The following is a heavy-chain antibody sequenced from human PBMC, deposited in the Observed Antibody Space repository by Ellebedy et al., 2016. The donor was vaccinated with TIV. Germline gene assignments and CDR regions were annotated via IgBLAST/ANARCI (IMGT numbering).Heavy chain of an antibody. V-gene: IGHV5-51*01. CDR1: GYSFSTYW. D-gene: IGHD6-13*01. CDR2: IYPGDSET. CDR3: ARTDSSTDDAFDI. Sequence: GESLKISXKGSGYSFSTYWIGWVRQMPGKGLEWMGIIYPGDSETKYSPTFQGQVTILADKSISTAYLQWSSLKASDTAMYYCARTDSSTDDAFDIWGQGTMVTVSS. J-gene: IGHJ3*02.